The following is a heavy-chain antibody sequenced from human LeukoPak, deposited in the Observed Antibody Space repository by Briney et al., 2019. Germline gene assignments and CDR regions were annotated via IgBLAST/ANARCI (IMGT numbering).Heavy chain of an antibody. Sequence: GGSLRLSCAASGFTFSSYAMSWVRQAPGKGLEWVSALSSSAGSTYYADSVKGRFTISRDNSKNTLSLQMNNLRAEDTAVYYCAKDFSLDSSGYYPYYFDYWGQGTLVTVSS. CDR2: LSSSAGST. CDR1: GFTFSSYA. CDR3: AKDFSLDSSGYYPYYFDY. V-gene: IGHV3-23*01. D-gene: IGHD3-22*01. J-gene: IGHJ4*02.